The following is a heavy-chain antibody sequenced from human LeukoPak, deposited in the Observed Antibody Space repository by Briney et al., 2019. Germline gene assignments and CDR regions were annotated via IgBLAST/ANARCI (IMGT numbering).Heavy chain of an antibody. J-gene: IGHJ4*02. Sequence: GGSLRLSCAASGFTFSDYYMSWIRQAPGKGLEWVSYISSSGSTIYYADSVKGRITISRDNAKNSLYLQMNSLRAEDTAVYYCARVPKIQLWSAFDYWGQGTLVTVSS. CDR2: ISSSGSTI. D-gene: IGHD5-18*01. CDR3: ARVPKIQLWSAFDY. CDR1: GFTFSDYY. V-gene: IGHV3-11*01.